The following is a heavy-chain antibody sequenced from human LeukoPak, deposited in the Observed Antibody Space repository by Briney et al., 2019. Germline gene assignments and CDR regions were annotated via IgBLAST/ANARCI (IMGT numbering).Heavy chain of an antibody. Sequence: SETLSLTCTVSGGSISSSSYYWGWIRQPPGKGLEWIGSIYYSGSTYYNPSLKSRVTISVDTSKNQFSLKLSSVTAADTAVYYCARGSRWLPNYTDYWGQGTLVTVSS. J-gene: IGHJ4*02. CDR3: ARGSRWLPNYTDY. CDR2: IYYSGST. CDR1: GGSISSSSYY. D-gene: IGHD5-24*01. V-gene: IGHV4-39*07.